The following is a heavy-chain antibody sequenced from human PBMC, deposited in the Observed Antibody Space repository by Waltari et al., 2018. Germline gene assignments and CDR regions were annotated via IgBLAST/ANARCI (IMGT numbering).Heavy chain of an antibody. V-gene: IGHV1-69*01. CDR2: IIPIFGTA. CDR1: GGTFSSYA. Sequence: QVQLVQSGAEVKKPGSSVKVSCRASGGTFSSYAISWVRLAPGQGLEWMGGIIPIFGTANYAQKCQGRVTITADESTSTAYMELSSLRSEDTAVYYCARDVFYDILTGYYGVYYYGMDVWGQGTTVTVSS. J-gene: IGHJ6*02. D-gene: IGHD3-9*01. CDR3: ARDVFYDILTGYYGVYYYGMDV.